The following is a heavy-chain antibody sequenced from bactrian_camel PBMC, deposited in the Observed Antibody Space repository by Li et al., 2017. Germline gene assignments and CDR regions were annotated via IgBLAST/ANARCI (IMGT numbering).Heavy chain of an antibody. CDR3: ATPITGPINLSVSEYAY. J-gene: IGHJ4*01. D-gene: IGHD3*01. Sequence: VQLVESGGGLVQPGGSLSVSCAASGFTFSSYWIHWVRQAPGKGLEWVYAIASDGVKTYYGDSVKGRFTISRDNAKNTVHLSMNSLSSEDTALYYCATPITGPINLSVSEYAYRGQGTQVTVS. CDR2: IASDGVKT. CDR1: GFTFSSYW. V-gene: IGHV3S6*01.